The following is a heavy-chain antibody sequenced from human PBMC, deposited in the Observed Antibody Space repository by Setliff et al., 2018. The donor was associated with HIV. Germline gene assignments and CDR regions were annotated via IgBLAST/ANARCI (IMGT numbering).Heavy chain of an antibody. V-gene: IGHV3-23*01. CDR1: GFTFTSYA. D-gene: IGHD2-21*01. CDR2: IGGSGGGT. J-gene: IGHJ5*01. Sequence: GGSLRLSCAASGFTFTSYAMNWVRQAPGKGLEWVSGIGGSGGGTYYADSVKGRFTISRDNSQNALYLQMDSLRAEDTAVYHCAKLREGHVYSQYDSWGHGTRVTVSS. CDR3: AKLREGHVYSQYDS.